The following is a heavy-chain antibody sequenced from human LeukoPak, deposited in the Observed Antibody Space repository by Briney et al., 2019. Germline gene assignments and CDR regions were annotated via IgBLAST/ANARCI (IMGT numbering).Heavy chain of an antibody. J-gene: IGHJ3*02. CDR2: IYTSGST. V-gene: IGHV4-4*07. CDR3: ARVNWSGYDFRGAFDI. CDR1: GGSISSYY. Sequence: PSETLSLTCTVSGGSISSYYWSWIRQPAGKGLEWIGRIYTSGSTNYNPSLKSRVTMSVDASKKQFSLKLSSVTAADTAVYYCARVNWSGYDFRGAFDIWGQGKTVTVSS. D-gene: IGHD5-12*01.